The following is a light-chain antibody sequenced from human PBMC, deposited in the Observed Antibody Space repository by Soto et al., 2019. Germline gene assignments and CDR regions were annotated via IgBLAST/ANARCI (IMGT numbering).Light chain of an antibody. CDR3: QQNNSCPLT. J-gene: IGKJ4*01. Sequence: DIQMTQSPATLSASVGDRVTITCRASHIIGNWLAWYQQKPGKAPNLLIYKASSLQSGVPSRFSGSGSGTEFTLTISGLQPDDFANYYCQQNNSCPLTFGGGTKVDVK. V-gene: IGKV1-5*03. CDR1: HIIGNW. CDR2: KAS.